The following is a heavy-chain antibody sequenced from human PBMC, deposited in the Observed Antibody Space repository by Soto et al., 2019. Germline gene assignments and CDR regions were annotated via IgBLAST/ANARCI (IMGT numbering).Heavy chain of an antibody. CDR2: ISHSGSP. J-gene: IGHJ5*02. Sequence: QVQLQESASRVVRPSQTLSVTCSVSGGSVSSGGYSWSWIRQSPGKGLEWIGFISHSGSPDYNPSLKSRVTISVDKSTNQISLELSSVTAADPAVYYCTRGVLAWGPGTLVTVSS. D-gene: IGHD2-8*01. V-gene: IGHV4-30-2*06. CDR3: TRGVLA. CDR1: GGSVSSGGYS.